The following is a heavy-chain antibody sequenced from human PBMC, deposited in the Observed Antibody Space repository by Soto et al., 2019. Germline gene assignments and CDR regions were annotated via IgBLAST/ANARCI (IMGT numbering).Heavy chain of an antibody. V-gene: IGHV1-3*01. CDR2: INAGNGNT. D-gene: IGHD4-4*01. CDR3: ARDHHSNYYFDY. Sequence: QVQLVQSGAEVKKPGASVKVSCKASGYTFSTYAMHWVRQAPGQRLEWMGWINAGNGNTKYSQKFQGRATITRDTSASTAYMELSSLRSEDTAVYYCARDHHSNYYFDYWGQGTLVTVSS. J-gene: IGHJ4*02. CDR1: GYTFSTYA.